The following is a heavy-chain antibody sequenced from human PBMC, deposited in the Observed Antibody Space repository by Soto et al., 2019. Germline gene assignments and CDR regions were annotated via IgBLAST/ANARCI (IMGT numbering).Heavy chain of an antibody. J-gene: IGHJ4*02. Sequence: QITLKESGPPLVKPTQTFTLACTFSGFSLSTSGMGVGWIRQPPGKALEWLALIYWDDDKRYSPSLKSRLTITKDTSKNPVVRTMTNMDPVDTATYYCAHYSSTSSFDYWGQGTLVTVSS. CDR2: IYWDDDK. CDR3: AHYSSTSSFDY. CDR1: GFSLSTSGMG. V-gene: IGHV2-5*02. D-gene: IGHD6-13*01.